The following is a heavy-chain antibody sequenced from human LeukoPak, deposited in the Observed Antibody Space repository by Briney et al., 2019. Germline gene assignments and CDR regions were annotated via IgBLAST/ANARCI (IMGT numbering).Heavy chain of an antibody. V-gene: IGHV3-30*18. CDR1: GFTFSSYG. CDR2: ISHDGSSK. Sequence: GGSLRLSCAASGFTFSSYGMHWVRQAPGKGLEWVVVISHDGSSKYFADSVKGRFTISRDNPKNMLDLQMHSLRAEDTAVYYCAKSIRFCSSSSCFAGYYNYGLHVWGQGTTVIVSS. D-gene: IGHD2-2*01. CDR3: AKSIRFCSSSSCFAGYYNYGLHV. J-gene: IGHJ6*02.